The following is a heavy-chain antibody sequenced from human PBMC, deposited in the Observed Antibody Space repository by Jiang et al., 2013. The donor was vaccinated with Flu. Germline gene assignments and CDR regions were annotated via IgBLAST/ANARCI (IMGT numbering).Heavy chain of an antibody. CDR1: GYTFTTYG. J-gene: IGHJ4*02. CDR2: ISAYNGNT. D-gene: IGHD3-9*01. CDR3: ARDKPSILTGYFFDY. Sequence: EVKKPGASVKVSCKASGYTFTTYGISWVRQAPGQGLEWMGWISAYNGNTNYGQKLQGRVSLTTDTSTSTAYMELRSLRSDDTAVYYCARDKPSILTGYFFDYWGQGTLVTVSS. V-gene: IGHV1-18*01.